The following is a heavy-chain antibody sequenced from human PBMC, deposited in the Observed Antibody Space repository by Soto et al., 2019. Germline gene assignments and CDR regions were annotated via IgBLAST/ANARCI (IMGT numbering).Heavy chain of an antibody. D-gene: IGHD3-22*01. CDR3: ARGQTYYYDSSGYSTHFDY. V-gene: IGHV4-34*01. J-gene: IGHJ4*02. Sequence: SETLSLTCAVYGGSFSGYYWSWIRQPPGKGLEWIGEINHSGSTNYNPSLKSRVTISVDTSKNQFSLKLSSVTAADTAVYYCARGQTYYYDSSGYSTHFDYWGQGTLVTVSS. CDR2: INHSGST. CDR1: GGSFSGYY.